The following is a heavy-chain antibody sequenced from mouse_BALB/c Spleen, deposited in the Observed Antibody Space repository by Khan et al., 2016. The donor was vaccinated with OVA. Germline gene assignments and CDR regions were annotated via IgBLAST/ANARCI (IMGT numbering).Heavy chain of an antibody. J-gene: IGHJ3*01. Sequence: EVQLQESGPELMKPGASVKISCKASGYSFTTYYIHWVIQSHGKSLEWIAFIDPFSGGTNYNQKFKGQATLTADKSSSTAYIHLSNVTSEDSAVYYCTSPGYVAWFAYWGQGTLVTVSA. CDR3: TSPGYVAWFAY. CDR1: GYSFTTYY. CDR2: IDPFSGGT. D-gene: IGHD2-2*01. V-gene: IGHV1S135*01.